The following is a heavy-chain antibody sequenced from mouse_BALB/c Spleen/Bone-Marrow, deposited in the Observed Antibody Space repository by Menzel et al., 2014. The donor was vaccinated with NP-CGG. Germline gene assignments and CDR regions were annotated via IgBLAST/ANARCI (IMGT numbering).Heavy chain of an antibody. J-gene: IGHJ2*01. Sequence: EVHLQQSGAELVKPGASVKLSCTASGFNIKDTYMHWVKRRPEQGLEWIGRIDPANGNTKYDPKFQGKATITADTSSNTAYLQLSSLTSEDTAVYYCARYRLGTYFDYWGQGTTLTVSS. V-gene: IGHV14-3*02. CDR3: ARYRLGTYFDY. D-gene: IGHD2-14*01. CDR1: GFNIKDTY. CDR2: IDPANGNT.